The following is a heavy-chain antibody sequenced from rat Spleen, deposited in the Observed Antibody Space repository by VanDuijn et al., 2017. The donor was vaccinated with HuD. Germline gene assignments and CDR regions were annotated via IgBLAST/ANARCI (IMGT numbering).Heavy chain of an antibody. CDR1: GFSFSNYG. CDR2: ISPSGGSN. V-gene: IGHV5-19*01. D-gene: IGHD1-10*01. CDR3: ATGITTTGDY. J-gene: IGHJ2*01. Sequence: EVQLVESGGGLVQPGRSLKLSCAASGFSFSNYGMHWSRQAPTKGLEWVASISPSGGSNYYRDSVKGRFTISRDNAKSTLYLQMDSLRSEDTATYYCATGITTTGDYWGQGVMVTVSS.